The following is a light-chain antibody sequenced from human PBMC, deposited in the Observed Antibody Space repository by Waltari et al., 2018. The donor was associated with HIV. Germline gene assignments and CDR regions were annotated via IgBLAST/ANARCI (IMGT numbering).Light chain of an antibody. CDR2: AAT. CDR1: QGISDW. V-gene: IGKV1-12*01. Sequence: DIQLTQSPSFVSASVGDEVTITCRASQGISDWVAWYQQHPNSAPKLLIFAATKLHSGVPSRFSGWGYGTNFSLTISRLQPEDFATYFCQQSNSLPFTFGPGTQVDVK. CDR3: QQSNSLPFT. J-gene: IGKJ3*01.